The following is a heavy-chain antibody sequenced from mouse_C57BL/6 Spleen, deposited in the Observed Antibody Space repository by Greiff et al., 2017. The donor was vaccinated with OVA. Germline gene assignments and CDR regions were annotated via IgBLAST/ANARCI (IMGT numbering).Heavy chain of an antibody. Sequence: EVKLMESGEGLVKPGGSLKLSCAASGFTFSSYAMSWVRQPPEKRLEWVAYISSGGDYIYYAATVKGRFTMSRDKARNTLYLQMSSLKSEDTAMYYCTREGYSNYFDYWGQGTTLTVSS. CDR3: TREGYSNYFDY. CDR1: GFTFSSYA. V-gene: IGHV5-9-1*02. CDR2: ISSGGDYI. D-gene: IGHD2-5*01. J-gene: IGHJ2*01.